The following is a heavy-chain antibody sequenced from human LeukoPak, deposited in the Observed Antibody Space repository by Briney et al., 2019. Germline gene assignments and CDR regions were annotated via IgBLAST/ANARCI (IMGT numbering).Heavy chain of an antibody. J-gene: IGHJ4*02. CDR1: GGSISSSSYY. Sequence: SETLSLTCTVSGGSISSSSYYWGWIRQPPGKGLEWIGSIYYSGSTYYNPSLKSRVTISVDTSKNQFSLKLSSVTAADTAVYYCARDHNSSGDMYWGQGTLVTVSS. CDR3: ARDHNSSGDMY. CDR2: IYYSGST. V-gene: IGHV4-39*07. D-gene: IGHD6-19*01.